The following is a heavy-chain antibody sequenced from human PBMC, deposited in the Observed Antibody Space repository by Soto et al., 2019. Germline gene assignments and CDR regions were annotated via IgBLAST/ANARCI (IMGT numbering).Heavy chain of an antibody. J-gene: IGHJ4*02. CDR2: IIPIFGSA. CDR1: GGSFSSYI. CDR3: ASGIQLWLRRINNGYSG. Sequence: GASVKVSCKASGGSFSSYIVSWVRQAPGQGLEWLGRIIPIFGSANYAQKFQGRVTITADESTNTVYMELSSLRSEDTAVYFCASGIQLWLRRINNGYSGWGQGTLVTVSS. D-gene: IGHD5-18*01. V-gene: IGHV1-69*13.